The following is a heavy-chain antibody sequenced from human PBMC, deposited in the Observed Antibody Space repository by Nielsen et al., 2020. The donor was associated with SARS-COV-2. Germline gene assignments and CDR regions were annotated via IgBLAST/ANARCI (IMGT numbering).Heavy chain of an antibody. CDR2: INSDGSST. J-gene: IGHJ6*03. CDR1: GFTLSSYW. D-gene: IGHD3-10*01. CDR3: ARDVKTVWFQGLGRYYYYYMDV. Sequence: GESLKISCAASGFTLSSYWMHWVRQAPGKGLVWVSRINSDGSSTSYADSVKGRFTISRDNAKNTLYLQMNSLRAEDTAVYYCARDVKTVWFQGLGRYYYYYMDVWGKGTTVTVSS. V-gene: IGHV3-74*01.